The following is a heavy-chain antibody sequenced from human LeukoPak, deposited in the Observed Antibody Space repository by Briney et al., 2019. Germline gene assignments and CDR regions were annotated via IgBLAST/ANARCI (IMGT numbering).Heavy chain of an antibody. J-gene: IGHJ5*02. CDR3: ARHRYYYDSSGYYYQP. Sequence: SETLSLTCTVSGGSISSYYWSWIRQPPGKGLEWNGYIYYSGSTNYNPSLKSRVTISVDTSKNQFSLKLSSVTAADTAVYYCARHRYYYDSSGYYYQPWGQGTLVTVSS. CDR1: GGSISSYY. D-gene: IGHD3-22*01. V-gene: IGHV4-59*01. CDR2: IYYSGST.